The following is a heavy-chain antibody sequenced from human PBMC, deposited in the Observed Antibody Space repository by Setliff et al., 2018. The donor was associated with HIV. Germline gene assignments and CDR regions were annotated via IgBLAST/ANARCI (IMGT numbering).Heavy chain of an antibody. D-gene: IGHD3-22*01. CDR2: IGTTSTYR. CDR1: GFTFSNYN. J-gene: IGHJ4*02. V-gene: IGHV3-21*06. CDR3: ARGDSFVYSYVYPDY. Sequence: PGGSLRLSCAASGFTFSNYNMNWVRQAPGKGLEWVSSIGTTSTYRFYADSVKGRFTISRDDAKSSLYLQMNSLRAEDTAVYYCARGDSFVYSYVYPDYWGQGTLVTVSS.